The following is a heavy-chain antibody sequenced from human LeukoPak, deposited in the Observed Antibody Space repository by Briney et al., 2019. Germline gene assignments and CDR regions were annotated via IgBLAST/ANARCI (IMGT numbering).Heavy chain of an antibody. V-gene: IGHV4-39*07. Sequence: PSETLSLTCTVSGGSISRSSYYWGWIRQPPWKGLEGIGSIVYSGSTYYNPSLKSRVTISVDTSKDQLSLKLSSVTAADTAVYYCARLAYYYDSSGYGFDYWGQGTLVTVSS. CDR1: GGSISRSSYY. CDR2: IVYSGST. J-gene: IGHJ4*02. CDR3: ARLAYYYDSSGYGFDY. D-gene: IGHD3-22*01.